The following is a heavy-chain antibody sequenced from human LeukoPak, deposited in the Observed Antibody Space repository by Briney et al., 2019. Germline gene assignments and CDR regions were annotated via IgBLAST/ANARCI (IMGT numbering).Heavy chain of an antibody. CDR2: INPNSGGT. J-gene: IGHJ5*02. Sequence: ASVRVSCKASGCTFTGYYMHWVRQAPGQGLEWMGWINPNSGGTNYAQKFQGRVTMTRDTSISTAYMELSRLRSDDTAVYYCARVSYYYDSSGYAPFDPWGQGTLVTVSS. CDR3: ARVSYYYDSSGYAPFDP. D-gene: IGHD3-22*01. CDR1: GCTFTGYY. V-gene: IGHV1-2*02.